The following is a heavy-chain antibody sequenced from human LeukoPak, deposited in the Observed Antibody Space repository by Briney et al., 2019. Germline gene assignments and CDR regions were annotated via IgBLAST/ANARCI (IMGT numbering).Heavy chain of an antibody. CDR1: GYTFTSYG. J-gene: IGHJ4*02. Sequence: ASVKVSCKASGYTFTSYGISWVRQAPGQGLEWMGWISAYNGNTNYAQKLQGRVTMTTDTSTSTAYMELRKLRSGDTAVYYCARTLYHPIDYYQSSGYLSPQDYWGQGTLVTVSS. V-gene: IGHV1-18*01. CDR3: ARTLYHPIDYYQSSGYLSPQDY. D-gene: IGHD3-22*01. CDR2: ISAYNGNT.